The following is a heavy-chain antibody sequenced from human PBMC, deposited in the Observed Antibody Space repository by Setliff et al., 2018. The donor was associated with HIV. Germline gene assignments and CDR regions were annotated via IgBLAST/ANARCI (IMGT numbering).Heavy chain of an antibody. CDR1: GGSISSSSHY. D-gene: IGHD3-22*01. CDR3: TRGYDSSGYAFDS. Sequence: SETLSLTCTVSGGSISSSSHYWGWIRQPPGKGLEWIGSIYYSGNIYYNPSLKNEVTISGDTAKNHLSLKLGSVTAADTAVYYCTRGYDSSGYAFDSWGQGTLVTVSS. J-gene: IGHJ4*02. V-gene: IGHV4-39*02. CDR2: IYYSGNI.